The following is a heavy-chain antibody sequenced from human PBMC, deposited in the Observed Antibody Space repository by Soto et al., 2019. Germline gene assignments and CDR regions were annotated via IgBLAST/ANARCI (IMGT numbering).Heavy chain of an antibody. CDR2: FDPEDGET. CDR1: GYTLTELS. V-gene: IGHV1-24*01. D-gene: IGHD2-15*01. J-gene: IGHJ4*02. CDR3: ATDPLNYCRGGSCYFKDY. Sequence: ASVKVSCKVSGYTLTELSMHWVRQAPGKGLEWMGGFDPEDGETIYAQKFQGRVTMTEDTSTDTAYMELSSLRSEDTAVYYCATDPLNYCRGGSCYFKDYWGQGTLVTAPQ.